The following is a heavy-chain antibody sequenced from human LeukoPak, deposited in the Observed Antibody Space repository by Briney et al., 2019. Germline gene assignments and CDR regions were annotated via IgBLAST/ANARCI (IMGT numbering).Heavy chain of an antibody. V-gene: IGHV4-39*01. CDR1: GGSISSSSYY. CDR2: IYYNGST. D-gene: IGHD3-22*01. J-gene: IGHJ4*02. Sequence: SETLSLTCTVSGGSISSSSYYWGWIRQPPGKGLEWIGIIYYNGSTYYNPSLKSRVTISVDTSKNQFSLKLSSVTAADTAVYYCARSTDYDSSGYYYPTYYYFDYWGQGTLVTVSP. CDR3: ARSTDYDSSGYYYPTYYYFDY.